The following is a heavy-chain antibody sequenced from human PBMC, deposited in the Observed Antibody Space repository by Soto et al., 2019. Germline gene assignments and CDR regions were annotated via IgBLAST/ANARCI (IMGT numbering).Heavy chain of an antibody. D-gene: IGHD1-26*01. CDR3: ARRGRPWNGSYYFPYYYYGMDV. V-gene: IGHV4-39*01. Sequence: PSETLSHTCTVSGGSISSSSYYWGWIRQPPGKGLEWIGSIYYSGSTYYNPSLKSRVTISVDTSKNQFSLKLSSVTAADTAVYYCARRGRPWNGSYYFPYYYYGMDVWGQGTTVTVSS. J-gene: IGHJ6*02. CDR1: GGSISSSSYY. CDR2: IYYSGST.